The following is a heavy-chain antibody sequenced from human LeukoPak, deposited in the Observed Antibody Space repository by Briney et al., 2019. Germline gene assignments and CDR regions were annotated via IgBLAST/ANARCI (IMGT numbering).Heavy chain of an antibody. J-gene: IGHJ4*02. Sequence: ASVKLFCKASGYTFTGYYMHWARQAPGQGLEWMGWINPNSGGTNYAQKFQGRVTMTRDTSISTAYMELSRLRSDDTAVYYCARSHYSGSYYVVDYWGQGTLVTVSS. CDR3: ARSHYSGSYYVVDY. V-gene: IGHV1-2*02. CDR2: INPNSGGT. CDR1: GYTFTGYY. D-gene: IGHD1-26*01.